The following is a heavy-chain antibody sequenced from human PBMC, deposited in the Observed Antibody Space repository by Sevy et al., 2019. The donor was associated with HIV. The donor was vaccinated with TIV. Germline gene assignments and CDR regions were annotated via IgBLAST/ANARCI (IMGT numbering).Heavy chain of an antibody. CDR3: ARGRGTTSNY. V-gene: IGHV4-59*13. J-gene: IGHJ4*02. Sequence: ETLSLTCTVSGGSISSYYWSWIRQPPGKGLEWIGYIYYSGSTNYNPSLKSRVTISVDTSKNQFSLKLSSVTAADTAVYYCARGRGTTSNYWGQGTLVTVSS. CDR1: GGSISSYY. D-gene: IGHD1-7*01. CDR2: IYYSGST.